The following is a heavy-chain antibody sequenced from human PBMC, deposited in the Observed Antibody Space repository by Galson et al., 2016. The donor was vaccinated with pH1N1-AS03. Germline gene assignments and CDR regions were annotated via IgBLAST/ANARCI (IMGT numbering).Heavy chain of an antibody. D-gene: IGHD4-17*01. CDR3: AKARHPTLTAVYFDY. J-gene: IGHJ4*02. V-gene: IGHV3-30*02. CDR1: AFTFSTYD. Sequence: SLRLSCAASAFTFSTYDMHWVRQAPGKGLEWVAFIKYDGNNKNYGDSVKGRFTISRDNSKNTLYLQMNSLRDEDTAVYHCAKARHPTLTAVYFDYWGQGTLVTVSS. CDR2: IKYDGNNK.